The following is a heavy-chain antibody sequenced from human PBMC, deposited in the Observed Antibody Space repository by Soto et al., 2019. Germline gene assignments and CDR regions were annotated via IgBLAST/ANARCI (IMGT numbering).Heavy chain of an antibody. Sequence: EVQLLESGGGLVQPGGSLRLSCAASGFTFSSYAMSWVRQAPGKGLEWVSAISGSGGSTYYADSVKGRFTISRDNSKNTLYLQMNSLRAEDTAVYYCAKAGMGERGYYYYGMDVWGQGTTVTVSS. D-gene: IGHD3-16*01. CDR3: AKAGMGERGYYYYGMDV. CDR2: ISGSGGST. V-gene: IGHV3-23*01. CDR1: GFTFSSYA. J-gene: IGHJ6*02.